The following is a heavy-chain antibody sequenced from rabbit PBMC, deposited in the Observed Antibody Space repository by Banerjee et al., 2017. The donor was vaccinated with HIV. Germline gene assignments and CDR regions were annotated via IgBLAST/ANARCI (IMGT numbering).Heavy chain of an antibody. CDR3: ARGVGSDAWWGRAFNL. D-gene: IGHD4-2*01. CDR1: GFDFSSGYD. CDR2: ISTRDGTP. Sequence: QQLVESGGGLVQPGASLTLTCKASGFDFSSGYDMCWVRQAPGKGLEWIACISTRDGTPYYASWAKGRFTISKTSSTTVTLQMTSLTAADTATYFCARGVGSDAWWGRAFNLWGPGTLVTVS. V-gene: IGHV1S40*01. J-gene: IGHJ4*01.